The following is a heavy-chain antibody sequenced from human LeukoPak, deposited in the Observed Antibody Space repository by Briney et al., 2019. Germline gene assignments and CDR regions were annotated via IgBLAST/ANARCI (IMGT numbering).Heavy chain of an antibody. CDR1: GGSFSGYY. V-gene: IGHV4-34*01. CDR2: ITHSGSV. D-gene: IGHD6-13*01. J-gene: IGHJ4*02. CDR3: ASVSSTWNYSI. Sequence: PSETLSLTCGVHGGSFSGYYWSWIRQSPGKGLEWIGEITHSGSVNYSPSLKGRVTISIDTSKNQISLKLTSVTAADTAFYYCASVSSTWNYSIWGQGTLVTVSS.